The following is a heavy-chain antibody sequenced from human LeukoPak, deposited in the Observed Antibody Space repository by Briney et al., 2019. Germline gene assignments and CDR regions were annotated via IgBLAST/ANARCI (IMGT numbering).Heavy chain of an antibody. CDR2: FYIGGAT. J-gene: IGHJ4*02. V-gene: IGHV3-53*01. CDR1: GSSVTNNY. Sequence: GGSLRLSCAVSGSSVTNNYMSWVRQAPGKGLEWVSAFYIGGATYYTDSVKGRFTISRDNSENTLYLQMKSLRAEDTAVYYCAKQARYDTSGIDYWGQGTLVTVSS. CDR3: AKQARYDTSGIDY. D-gene: IGHD3-22*01.